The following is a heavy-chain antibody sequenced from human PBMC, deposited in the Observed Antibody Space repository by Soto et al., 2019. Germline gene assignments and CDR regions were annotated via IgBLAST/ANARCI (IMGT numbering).Heavy chain of an antibody. CDR3: ARLLVYYYGSGSYFFWNYYYGMDV. Sequence: PXAILSLTCTVSGGSISSGGYYWSWIRQHPGKGLEWIGYIYYSGSTYYNPSLKSRVTISVDTSKNQFSLKLSSVTAADTAVYYCARLLVYYYGSGSYFFWNYYYGMDVWGQGTTVTVSS. CDR2: IYYSGST. J-gene: IGHJ6*02. V-gene: IGHV4-31*03. CDR1: GGSISSGGYY. D-gene: IGHD3-10*01.